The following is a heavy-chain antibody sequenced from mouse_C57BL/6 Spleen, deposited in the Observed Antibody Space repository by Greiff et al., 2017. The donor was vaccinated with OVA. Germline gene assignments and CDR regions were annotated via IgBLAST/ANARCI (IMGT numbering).Heavy chain of an antibody. CDR1: GYTFTSYW. V-gene: IGHV1-74*01. CDR3: EMVVWTTVVARYFDV. J-gene: IGHJ1*03. D-gene: IGHD1-1*01. CDR2: IHPSDSDT. Sequence: QVQLQQPGAELVKPGASVKVSCKASGYTFTSYWMHWVKQRPGQGLEWIGRIHPSDSDTNYNQKFKGKATLTVDKSSSTAYMQLSSLTSEDSAVYYCEMVVWTTVVARYFDVWGTGTTVTVSS.